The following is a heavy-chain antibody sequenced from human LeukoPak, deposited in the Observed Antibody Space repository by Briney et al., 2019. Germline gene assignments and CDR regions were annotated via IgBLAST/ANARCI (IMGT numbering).Heavy chain of an antibody. CDR2: IRQDGSAK. D-gene: IGHD3-16*01. CDR1: GFTFSSFW. V-gene: IGHV3-7*05. CDR3: ARESGKF. J-gene: IGHJ4*02. Sequence: GGSLRLSCAASGFTFSSFWMTWVRQAPGKGLEWVANIRQDGSAKYYVDSVKGRFTISRDNSKNSLSLEMNSLRTEDTAMYYCARESGKFGGQGTLVAVSS.